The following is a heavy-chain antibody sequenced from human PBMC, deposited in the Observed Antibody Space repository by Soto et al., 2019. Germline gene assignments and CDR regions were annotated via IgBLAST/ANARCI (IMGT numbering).Heavy chain of an antibody. J-gene: IGHJ4*02. CDR2: INRSEKT. V-gene: IGHV4-38-2*01. D-gene: IGHD4-17*01. Sequence: SETLSLSCVVSGYSVSDGYYLGWIRQPPGKGLVWIGSINRSEKTYYNPSLKSRLTISVDTPKNQISLTLSSVTAADTAIYYCARSGDDYGSYVDYWGQGTLVTVSS. CDR3: ARSGDDYGSYVDY. CDR1: GYSVSDGYY.